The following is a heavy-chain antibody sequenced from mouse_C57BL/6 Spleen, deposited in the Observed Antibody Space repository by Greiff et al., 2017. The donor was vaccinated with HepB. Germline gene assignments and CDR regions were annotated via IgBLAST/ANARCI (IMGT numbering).Heavy chain of an antibody. Sequence: VKLQQPGTELVKPGASVKLSCKASGYTFTSYWMHWVKQRPGQGLEWIGNINPSNGGTNYNEKFKSKATLTVDKSSSTAYMQLSSLTSEDSAVYYCAREDDYDDYAMDYWGQGTSVTVSS. CDR1: GYTFTSYW. D-gene: IGHD2-4*01. V-gene: IGHV1-53*01. J-gene: IGHJ4*01. CDR2: INPSNGGT. CDR3: AREDDYDDYAMDY.